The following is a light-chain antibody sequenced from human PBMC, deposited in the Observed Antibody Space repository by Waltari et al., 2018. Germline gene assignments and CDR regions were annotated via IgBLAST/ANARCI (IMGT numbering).Light chain of an antibody. CDR3: QLYYGDSLT. V-gene: IGKV1-NL1*01. CDR1: QGISNS. Sequence: DIQMTQSPSSLSASVGDTVTITCRASQGISNSLAWYQQKPGEAHKLLLPAASRLESVFPSRFSGCGSWTDYTLTISRLQPEDLSTYFCQLYYGDSLTFGGGTKVEIK. CDR2: AAS. J-gene: IGKJ4*01.